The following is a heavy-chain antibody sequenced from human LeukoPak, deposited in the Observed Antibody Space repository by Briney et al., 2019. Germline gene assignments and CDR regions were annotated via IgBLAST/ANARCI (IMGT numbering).Heavy chain of an antibody. CDR1: GYTFTDDY. J-gene: IGHJ4*02. Sequence: ASVKVSCKASGYTFTDDYIHWVRQAPGQGLEWMGWINPNSGGTHYAQKFQGRVTMTRDTSIYTAYMELSRLRSDDTAVYYCARDRGRHIVVVTAIFSYWGQGTLVTVSS. V-gene: IGHV1-2*02. D-gene: IGHD2-21*02. CDR3: ARDRGRHIVVVTAIFSY. CDR2: INPNSGGT.